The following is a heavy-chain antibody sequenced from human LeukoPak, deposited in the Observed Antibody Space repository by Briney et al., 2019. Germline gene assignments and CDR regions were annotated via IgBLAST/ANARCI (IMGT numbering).Heavy chain of an antibody. V-gene: IGHV1-8*03. CDR3: AKGRWFGGDPQYYFDY. CDR2: MNPNSGNT. Sequence: ASVKVSCKASGYTFTSYDINWVRQATGQGLEWMGWMNPNSGNTGYAQKFQGRVTITRNTSISTAYMELSSLRSEDTAVYYCAKGRWFGGDPQYYFDYWGQGTLVTVSS. D-gene: IGHD3-10*01. CDR1: GYTFTSYD. J-gene: IGHJ4*02.